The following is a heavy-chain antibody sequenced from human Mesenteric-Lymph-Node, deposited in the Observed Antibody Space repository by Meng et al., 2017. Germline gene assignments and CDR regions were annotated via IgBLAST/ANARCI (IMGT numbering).Heavy chain of an antibody. V-gene: IGHV3-33*01. D-gene: IGHD3-3*01. CDR1: GFTFSSYG. J-gene: IGHJ3*02. Sequence: GESLKISCAASGFTFSSYGMHWVRQAPGKGLEWVAVIWYDGSNKYYADSVKGRFTISRDNSKNTLYLQMNSLRAEDTAVYYCARGGSEWDAFDIWGQGTMVTVSS. CDR3: ARGGSEWDAFDI. CDR2: IWYDGSNK.